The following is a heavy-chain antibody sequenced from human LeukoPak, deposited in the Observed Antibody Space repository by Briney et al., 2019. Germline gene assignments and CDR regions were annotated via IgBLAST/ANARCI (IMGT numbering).Heavy chain of an antibody. V-gene: IGHV1-3*01. CDR3: ARDLYGDDASDI. CDR2: INAGNGNT. CDR1: GYTFTSYA. D-gene: IGHD2/OR15-2a*01. Sequence: ASVKVSCKASGYTFTSYAMHWVRQAPGQRLEWMGWINAGNGNTKYSQKFQGRVTITRDTSASTAYMELSSLRSEDTAVYYCARDLYGDDASDIWGQGTMVTVSS. J-gene: IGHJ3*02.